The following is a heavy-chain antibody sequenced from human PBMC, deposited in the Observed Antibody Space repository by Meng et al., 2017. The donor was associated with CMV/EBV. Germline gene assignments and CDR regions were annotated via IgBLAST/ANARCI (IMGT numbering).Heavy chain of an antibody. V-gene: IGHV1-2*02. CDR1: GYSFPCYY. D-gene: IGHD3-16*01. CDR2: INPNSGGT. Sequence: ASVQVSCKASGYSFPCYYMHWVRQAPGQGREWMGWINPNSGGTNYAQKFQGRVTMTRDTSISTAYMELSRLRSDGTAVYYCASTDSVGEGYYYGMDVWGQGTTVTVSS. J-gene: IGHJ6*02. CDR3: ASTDSVGEGYYYGMDV.